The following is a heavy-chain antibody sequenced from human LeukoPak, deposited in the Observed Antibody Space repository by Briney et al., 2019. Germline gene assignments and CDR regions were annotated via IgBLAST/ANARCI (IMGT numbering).Heavy chain of an antibody. J-gene: IGHJ5*02. CDR3: ARFRTTYCSSTSCSRPRNWFDP. CDR2: IYYSGST. V-gene: IGHV4-59*12. D-gene: IGHD2-2*01. CDR1: GGSFSGYY. Sequence: KPSETLSLTCAVYGGSFSGYYWSWIRQPPGKGLEWIGYIYYSGSTNYNPSLKSRVTISVDTSKNQFSLKLSSVTAADTAVYYCARFRTTYCSSTSCSRPRNWFDPWGQGTLVTVSS.